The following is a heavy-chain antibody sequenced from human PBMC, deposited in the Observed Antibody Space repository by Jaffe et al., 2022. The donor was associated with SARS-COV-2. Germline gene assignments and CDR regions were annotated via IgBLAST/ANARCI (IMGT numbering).Heavy chain of an antibody. V-gene: IGHV3-74*01. CDR1: GFKFSSYW. Sequence: EVQMVESGGGLVQPGGSLRLSCAASGFKFSSYWMNWVRQVPGKGLVWVSHINPDGSDTVYADFVKGRFTISRDNAKNTLYLQMNSLRAEDTAVYFCARSNNFDYWGQGTLVTVSS. CDR2: INPDGSDT. J-gene: IGHJ4*02. CDR3: ARSNNFDY.